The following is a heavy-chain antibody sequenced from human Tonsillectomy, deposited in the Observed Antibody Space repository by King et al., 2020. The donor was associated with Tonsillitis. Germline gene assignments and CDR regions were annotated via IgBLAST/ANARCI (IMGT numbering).Heavy chain of an antibody. D-gene: IGHD6-19*01. CDR2: IYPGDSDT. CDR1: GYSFTSYW. J-gene: IGHJ4*02. V-gene: IGHV5-51*01. Sequence: QLVQSGAEVKKPGESLKISCKGSGYSFTSYWIGWVRQMPGKGLEWRGIIYPGDSDTRYSPSFQGQVTISADKSISTAYLQWSSLKASDTAMYYCARVRAVAGTATHFDYWGQGTLVTVSS. CDR3: ARVRAVAGTATHFDY.